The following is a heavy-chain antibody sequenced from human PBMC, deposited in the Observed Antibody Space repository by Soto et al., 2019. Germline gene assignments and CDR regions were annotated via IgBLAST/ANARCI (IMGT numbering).Heavy chain of an antibody. V-gene: IGHV4-39*01. Sequence: PSETLSLTCTVSSGSISSTIYSWDWIRQPPGKGLEWIGSIFYSGSTYYNPSLKSRVTISVDTSKNQFSLTLTSVTAADTAVYYCARQCRGVTRDWFVPWGQGTLVTVSS. J-gene: IGHJ5*02. D-gene: IGHD2-15*01. CDR2: IFYSGST. CDR1: SGSISSTIYS. CDR3: ARQCRGVTRDWFVP.